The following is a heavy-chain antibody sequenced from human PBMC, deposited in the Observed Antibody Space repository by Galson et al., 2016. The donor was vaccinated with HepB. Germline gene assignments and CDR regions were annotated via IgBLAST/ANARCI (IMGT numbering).Heavy chain of an antibody. CDR1: GFIFDDYA. CDR3: AKDSVMTLHYWFDP. V-gene: IGHV3-9*01. CDR2: ISWNGGTK. J-gene: IGHJ5*02. D-gene: IGHD4-11*01. Sequence: SLRLSCAASGFIFDDYAMHWVRQAPGKGLEWVSGISWNGGTKGYAVSVKGRFTISRDNAKNSLYLQMNSLRAEDTALYYCAKDSVMTLHYWFDPWGQGTLVTVSS.